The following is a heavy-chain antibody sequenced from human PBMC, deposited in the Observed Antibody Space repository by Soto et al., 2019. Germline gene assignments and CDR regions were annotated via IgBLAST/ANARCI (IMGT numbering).Heavy chain of an antibody. J-gene: IGHJ6*03. CDR3: ATDFGYKWKYWGALEF. Sequence: VASVKVSCKASGYTFTTYGISWLRQAPGQGLEWVGWISPDSGNTNYAQRLQGRVTMTTDTSTTTVYMELRSLRSDDTAVYYCATDFGYKWKYWGALEFWGKGTTGTV. CDR2: ISPDSGNT. CDR1: GYTFTTYG. D-gene: IGHD1-20*01. V-gene: IGHV1-18*04.